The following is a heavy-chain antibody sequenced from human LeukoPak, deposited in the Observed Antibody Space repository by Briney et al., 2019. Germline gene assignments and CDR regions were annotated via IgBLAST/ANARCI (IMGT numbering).Heavy chain of an antibody. CDR1: CYSISSGYY. D-gene: IGHD3-10*01. V-gene: IGHV4-38-2*02. J-gene: IGHJ4*02. CDR3: ARDLIVPVGLTGSGSYSTDY. Sequence: PSQTLSLTCTLSCYSISSGYYWGWIRQPPGKGRDRIVSIYHSASTYYNPSLKSRVTISVDTSKTQFSLKVSSVTAADTGVYYCARDLIVPVGLTGSGSYSTDYWGQGTLVTVSS. CDR2: IYHSAST.